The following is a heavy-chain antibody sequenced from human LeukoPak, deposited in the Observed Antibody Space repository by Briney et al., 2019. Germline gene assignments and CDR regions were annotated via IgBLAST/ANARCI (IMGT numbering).Heavy chain of an antibody. CDR3: ARGYFGFDY. V-gene: IGHV4-34*01. CDR1: GGSFSGYY. Sequence: SETLSLTCAVYGGSFSGYYWSWIRQPPGKGLEWIGEINHSGSTNYNPSLKSRVTISVDTSKNQFSLELSSVTAADTAVYYCARGYFGFDYWGQGTLVTVSS. D-gene: IGHD3-9*01. J-gene: IGHJ4*02. CDR2: INHSGST.